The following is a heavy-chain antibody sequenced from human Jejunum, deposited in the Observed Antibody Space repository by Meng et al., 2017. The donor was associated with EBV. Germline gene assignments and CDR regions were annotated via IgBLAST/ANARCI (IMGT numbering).Heavy chain of an antibody. CDR2: STDKANGHTT. CDR3: ATSRYSGNHLPFDY. CDR1: GLTFSDHY. J-gene: IGHJ4*02. Sequence: EVQLVESGGGLVQPGWSLRLSCAASGLTFSDHYIDWVRQAPGKGLEWVARSTDKANGHTTEYAASVKGRCTVSRDESKNSLFLQMNSLKTEDTAVYYCATSRYSGNHLPFDYWGQGTLVTVSS. V-gene: IGHV3-72*01. D-gene: IGHD4-23*01.